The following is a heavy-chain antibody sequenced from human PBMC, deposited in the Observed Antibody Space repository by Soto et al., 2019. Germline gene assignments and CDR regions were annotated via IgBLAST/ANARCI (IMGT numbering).Heavy chain of an antibody. J-gene: IGHJ4*02. V-gene: IGHV2-5*02. D-gene: IGHD3-3*01. CDR3: AHSRFDTIFGY. CDR1: GFSLSTSGVA. Sequence: QITLKESGPTLVKPTQTLTLTCAFSGFSLSTSGVAVGWIRQPPGKALEWLALIYWDDDKSYSPSLKSRLTTPKGTSKNQVVLTMTTMDPVATATYYCAHSRFDTIFGYWGQGTLVTVSS. CDR2: IYWDDDK.